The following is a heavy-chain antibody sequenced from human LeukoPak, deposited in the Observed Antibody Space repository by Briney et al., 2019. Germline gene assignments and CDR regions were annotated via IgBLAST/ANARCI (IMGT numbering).Heavy chain of an antibody. D-gene: IGHD1-26*01. CDR3: ATIVRGGASFDI. CDR1: GGSISSYY. CDR2: MSYSGHS. J-gene: IGHJ3*02. Sequence: SETLSLTCTVSGGSISSYYWSWIRQSPGKGLEWIAYMSYSGHSNSNPSLRSRVTTSVDTSKNQFSLRLNTVTAADTAVNYCATIVRGGASFDIWGRGTMVTVSS. V-gene: IGHV4-59*01.